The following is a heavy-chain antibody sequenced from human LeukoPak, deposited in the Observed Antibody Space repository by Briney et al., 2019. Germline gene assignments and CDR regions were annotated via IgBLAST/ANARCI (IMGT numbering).Heavy chain of an antibody. J-gene: IGHJ6*02. Sequence: SETLSLTCTVSGGSISSYYWSWIRQPPGKGLEWIGYIYYSGSTNYNPSLKSRVTISVDTSKNQFSLKLSSVTAADTAVYYCARHXXSGWYYYYYGMDVWGQGTTVTVSS. V-gene: IGHV4-59*01. CDR2: IYYSGST. CDR3: ARHXXSGWYYYYYGMDV. D-gene: IGHD6-19*01. CDR1: GGSISSYY.